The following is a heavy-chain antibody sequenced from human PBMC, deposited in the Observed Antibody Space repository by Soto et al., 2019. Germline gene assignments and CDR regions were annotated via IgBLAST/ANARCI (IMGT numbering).Heavy chain of an antibody. Sequence: SETLSLTCTVSCSSINSSGYYWGWIRQPPGKGLEWIGSMFYGVSTYYNPSLKSRVTVSVDTSKNQFSLNLRSVTAADTAVYYCARLPSRHLVDYWGQGTLVTVPS. V-gene: IGHV4-39*01. CDR2: MFYGVST. D-gene: IGHD3-3*02. CDR3: ARLPSRHLVDY. J-gene: IGHJ4*02. CDR1: CSSINSSGYY.